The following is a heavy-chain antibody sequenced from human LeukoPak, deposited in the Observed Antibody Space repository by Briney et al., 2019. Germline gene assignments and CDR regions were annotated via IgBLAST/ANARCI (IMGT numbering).Heavy chain of an antibody. Sequence: GGSLRLSCAVSGFTFRTYWMHWVRQVPGEGLVWVSRINEDGSITNYADSVKGRFSISRDSAKNTLYLQMNSLRAEDTAVYYCARDYVFDYWGQGTLVTVSS. CDR1: GFTFRTYW. CDR2: INEDGSIT. V-gene: IGHV3-74*01. J-gene: IGHJ4*02. CDR3: ARDYVFDY. D-gene: IGHD3-16*01.